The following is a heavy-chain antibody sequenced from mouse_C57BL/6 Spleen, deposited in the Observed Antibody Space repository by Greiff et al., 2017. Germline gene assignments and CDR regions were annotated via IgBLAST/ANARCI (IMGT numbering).Heavy chain of an antibody. D-gene: IGHD4-1*01. CDR2: INPSTGGT. CDR1: GYSFTGYY. CDR3: ARAGTDAMDY. Sequence: EVQLQQSGPELVKPGASVKISCKASGYSFTGYYMNWVKQSPETSLEWIGEINPSTGGTTYNQKFKAKATLTVDKSSSTAYMQLKSLTSEDSAVYYCARAGTDAMDYWGQGTSVTVSS. J-gene: IGHJ4*01. V-gene: IGHV1-42*01.